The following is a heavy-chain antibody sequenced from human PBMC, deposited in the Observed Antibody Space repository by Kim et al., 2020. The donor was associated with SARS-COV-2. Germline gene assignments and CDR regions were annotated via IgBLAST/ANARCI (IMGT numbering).Heavy chain of an antibody. J-gene: IGHJ4*02. CDR3: AREEDSSGYYSTRGHFDY. Sequence: GGSLRLSCAASGFTFSSYAMHWVRQAPGKGLEWVAVISYDGSNKYYADSVKGRFTISRDNSKNTLYLQMNSLRAEDTAVYYCAREEDSSGYYSTRGHFDYWGQGTLVTVSS. CDR1: GFTFSSYA. CDR2: ISYDGSNK. D-gene: IGHD3-22*01. V-gene: IGHV3-30-3*01.